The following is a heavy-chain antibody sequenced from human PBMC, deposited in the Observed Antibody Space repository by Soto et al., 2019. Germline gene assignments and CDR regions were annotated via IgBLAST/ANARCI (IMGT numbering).Heavy chain of an antibody. V-gene: IGHV4-39*01. CDR1: GGSISSSSYY. J-gene: IGHJ2*01. CDR3: ARLSSDWYFDL. Sequence: QLQLQESGPGLVKPSETLSLTCTVSGGSISSSSYYWGWIRQPPGKGLEWIGSIYYSGSTYYNPSLKSRVTISVDTSKNQFSLELSSVTAADTAVYYCARLSSDWYFDLWGRGTLVTVSS. CDR2: IYYSGST.